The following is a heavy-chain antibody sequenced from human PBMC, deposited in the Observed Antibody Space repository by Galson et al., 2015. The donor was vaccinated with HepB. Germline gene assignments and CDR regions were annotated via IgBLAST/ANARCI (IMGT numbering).Heavy chain of an antibody. D-gene: IGHD1-26*01. CDR2: IYTSGNI. Sequence: SETLSLTCIVSDGSMNDYYWTWIRQPAGKGLEWIGRIYTSGNINYNPSLKSRVTMSIDTSQNQFSLKLNSVTAADTAVYYCARQFRVGTKNYSGMDVWGQGTTVTVSS. CDR1: DGSMNDYY. J-gene: IGHJ6*02. CDR3: ARQFRVGTKNYSGMDV. V-gene: IGHV4-4*07.